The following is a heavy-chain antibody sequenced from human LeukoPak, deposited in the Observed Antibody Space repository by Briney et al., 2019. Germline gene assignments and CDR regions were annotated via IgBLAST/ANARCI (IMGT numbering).Heavy chain of an antibody. CDR2: ISVYNVNT. V-gene: IGHV1-18*01. Sequence: ASVKVSCKASGYTFSSYGISWVRQAPGQGLEWMGWISVYNVNTDYAQKLQGRVTMTTDTSTSTAYMELRSLRSDDTAVYYCARDRDGYNGGDYWGQGTLVTVSS. J-gene: IGHJ4*02. D-gene: IGHD5-24*01. CDR3: ARDRDGYNGGDY. CDR1: GYTFSSYG.